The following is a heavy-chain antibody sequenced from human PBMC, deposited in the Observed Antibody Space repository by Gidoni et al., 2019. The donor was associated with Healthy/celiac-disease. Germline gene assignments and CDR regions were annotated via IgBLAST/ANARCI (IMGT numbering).Heavy chain of an antibody. CDR3: ARPHPLDDDAFDI. D-gene: IGHD3-3*01. V-gene: IGHV4-61*02. CDR2: IYTRGST. J-gene: IGHJ3*02. CDR1: GGSISSGRYY. Sequence: QVQLQESGPGLVTPSQPLSLPCTVPGGSISSGRYYWSWIRQPAGKGLEWIGRIYTRGSTNYNPSLKSRVTISGDTSKNQFSLKLSSVTAADTAVYYCARPHPLDDDAFDIWGQGTMVTVSS.